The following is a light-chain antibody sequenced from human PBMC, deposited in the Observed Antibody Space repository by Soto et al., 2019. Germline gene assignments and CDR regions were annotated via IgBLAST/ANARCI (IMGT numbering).Light chain of an antibody. Sequence: QSVLTQPPSASGSPGQSVTISCTGTGSDVGDYNYVSWYQQHPGKAPKLMIYEVSKRPSGVPDRFSGSKSGNTASLTVSGLQAEDEANYYCRSYTGSSYVFGTGTKVTV. CDR3: RSYTGSSYV. J-gene: IGLJ1*01. CDR2: EVS. V-gene: IGLV2-8*01. CDR1: GSDVGDYNY.